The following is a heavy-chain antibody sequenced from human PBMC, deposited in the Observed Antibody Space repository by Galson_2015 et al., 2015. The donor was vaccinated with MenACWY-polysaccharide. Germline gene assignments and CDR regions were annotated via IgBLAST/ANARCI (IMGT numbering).Heavy chain of an antibody. Sequence: SLRLSCAASGFTFTDYYMTWIRQAPGKGLEWVSHISHSGNTVYVADSVMGRLAISRDNDKNSLYLEMNSLRVEDTAVYFCARYPKTVTARPLYGLDVWGQGTAVIVSS. CDR1: GFTFTDYY. J-gene: IGHJ6*02. V-gene: IGHV3-11*01. D-gene: IGHD6-6*01. CDR2: ISHSGNTV. CDR3: ARYPKTVTARPLYGLDV.